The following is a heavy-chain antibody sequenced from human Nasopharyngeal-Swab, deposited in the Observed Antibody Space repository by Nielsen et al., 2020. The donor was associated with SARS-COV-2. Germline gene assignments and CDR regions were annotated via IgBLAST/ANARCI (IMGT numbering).Heavy chain of an antibody. CDR3: PRGSGWYHYYYYYGMDV. CDR2: ISYDGSNK. D-gene: IGHD6-19*01. CDR1: GFTFSSYA. V-gene: IGHV3-30-3*01. J-gene: IGHJ6*02. Sequence: GESLKISCAASGFTFSSYAMHWVRQAPGKGLEWVAVISYDGSNKYYADSVKGRSTISRDNSKNTLYLQMNSLRAEDTAVYYCPRGSGWYHYYYYYGMDVWGQGTTVTVSS.